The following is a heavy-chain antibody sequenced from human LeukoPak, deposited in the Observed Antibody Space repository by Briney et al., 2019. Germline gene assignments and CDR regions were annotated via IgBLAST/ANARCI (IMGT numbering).Heavy chain of an antibody. CDR3: ARARRYSYGYDLTGSYYMDV. J-gene: IGHJ6*03. CDR1: GYSISSGYY. CDR2: IYHSGRT. Sequence: SETLSLTCTVSGYSISSGYYWGWIRQPPGKGLEWIGSIYHSGRTFYNPSLKSRVTISVDTSKNQFSLKLSSVTAADTAVYYCARARRYSYGYDLTGSYYMDVWGKGTTVTISS. D-gene: IGHD5-18*01. V-gene: IGHV4-38-2*02.